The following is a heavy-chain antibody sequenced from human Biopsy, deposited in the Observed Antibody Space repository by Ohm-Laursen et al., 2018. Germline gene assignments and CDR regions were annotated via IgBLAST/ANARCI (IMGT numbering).Heavy chain of an antibody. CDR2: ISNRGST. CDR3: ARLYRLDDYWNDDPPDAFDV. Sequence: SQTLSLTCTVSGGSISSDYWSWIQQSPGKGLEWIGYISNRGSTNYNPSLRGRVTISVDTSKNQFSLKLSSVTAADTAVFFCARLYRLDDYWNDDPPDAFDVWGQGTRVTVSS. J-gene: IGHJ3*01. D-gene: IGHD3-3*01. CDR1: GGSISSDY. V-gene: IGHV4-59*01.